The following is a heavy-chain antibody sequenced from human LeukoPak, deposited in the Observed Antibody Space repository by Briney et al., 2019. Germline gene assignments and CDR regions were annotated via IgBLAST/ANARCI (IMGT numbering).Heavy chain of an antibody. CDR2: MYYTGGT. Sequence: SETLSLTCTVSGGSISSNSYFWGWIRQPPGKGLEWIGSMYYTGGTYHNPSLKSRVTISADTSSNQFSLKLRSVTAADTAVYYCASSYYDVLTGYWGYFDYWGQGTLVTVSS. CDR3: ASSYYDVLTGYWGYFDY. J-gene: IGHJ4*02. V-gene: IGHV4-39*01. CDR1: GGSISSNSYF. D-gene: IGHD3-9*01.